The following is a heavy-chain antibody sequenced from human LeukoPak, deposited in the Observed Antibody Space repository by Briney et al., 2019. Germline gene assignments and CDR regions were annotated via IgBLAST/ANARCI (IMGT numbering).Heavy chain of an antibody. CDR1: GFTFSSYA. CDR2: ISGSGGGT. J-gene: IGHJ4*02. D-gene: IGHD3-22*01. CDR3: AKAEGITMIVVVITPFDY. Sequence: GGSLRLSCAASGFTFSSYAMSWVRQAPGKGLEWVSAISGSGGGTYYADSVKGRFTISRDNSKNTLYLQMNSLRAEDTAVYYCAKAEGITMIVVVITPFDYWGQGTLVTVSS. V-gene: IGHV3-23*01.